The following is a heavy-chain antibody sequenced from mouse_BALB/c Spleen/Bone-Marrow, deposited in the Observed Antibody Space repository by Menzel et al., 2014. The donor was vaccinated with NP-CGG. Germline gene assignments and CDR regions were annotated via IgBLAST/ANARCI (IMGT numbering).Heavy chain of an antibody. D-gene: IGHD2-3*01. J-gene: IGHJ3*01. CDR3: ARADGYYAWFAY. V-gene: IGHV14-3*02. Sequence: EVQRVESGAEFVKPGASVKLSCTASGFNIKDTYMHWVKRRPEQGLEWIGRIDPANDNTKYDPKFQGEATITADTSSNTAYLQLSSLTSEDTAVYYCARADGYYAWFAYWGQGTLVTVSA. CDR2: IDPANDNT. CDR1: GFNIKDTY.